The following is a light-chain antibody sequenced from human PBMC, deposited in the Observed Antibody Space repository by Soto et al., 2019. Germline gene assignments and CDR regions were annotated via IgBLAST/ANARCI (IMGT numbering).Light chain of an antibody. Sequence: LVLTQSPGTLSLSPGERATLSCRASQSVSSSYLAWYQQKPGQAPRLLIYGASSRATGIPDRFSGSGSGTDFTLTISRLEPEDFAVYYCQQYGSSRTFGQGTKV. CDR3: QQYGSSRT. J-gene: IGKJ1*01. CDR2: GAS. CDR1: QSVSSSY. V-gene: IGKV3-20*01.